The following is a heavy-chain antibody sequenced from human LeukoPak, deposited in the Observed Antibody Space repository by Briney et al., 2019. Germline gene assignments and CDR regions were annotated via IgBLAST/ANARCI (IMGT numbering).Heavy chain of an antibody. D-gene: IGHD3-22*01. CDR2: IRYDGSNK. CDR3: AKPGGYYDSSGYFDY. J-gene: IGHJ4*02. V-gene: IGHV3-30*02. Sequence: GGSLRLSCAASGFTFSSYGMHWVRQAPGKGLEWVAFIRYDGSNKYYADSVKGRFTISRDNSKNTLYLQMDSLRAEDTAVYYCAKPGGYYDSSGYFDYWGQGTLVTVSS. CDR1: GFTFSSYG.